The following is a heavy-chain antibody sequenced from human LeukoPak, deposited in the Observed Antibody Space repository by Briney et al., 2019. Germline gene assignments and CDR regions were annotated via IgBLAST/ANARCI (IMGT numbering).Heavy chain of an antibody. CDR3: ATCLYGIFDF. D-gene: IGHD4-17*01. Sequence: SETLSLTCTVSDSISSYSWSWIRQHPAKGLQWIGYISYSGGTNSNPSLKSRVTITVDTSKKQFSLKLRSVTAAETAVYYCATCLYGIFDFWGQGTLVTVSP. CDR1: DSISSYS. V-gene: IGHV4-59*01. J-gene: IGHJ4*02. CDR2: ISYSGGT.